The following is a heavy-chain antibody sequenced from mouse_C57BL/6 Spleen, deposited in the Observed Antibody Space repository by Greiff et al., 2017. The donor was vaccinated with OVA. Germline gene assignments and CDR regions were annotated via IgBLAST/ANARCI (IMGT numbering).Heavy chain of an antibody. CDR1: GYTFTSYW. J-gene: IGHJ4*01. V-gene: IGHV1-64*01. D-gene: IGHD1-1*01. CDR3: ARSITTVVGGVDY. Sequence: QVQLQQSGAELVKPGASVKLSCKASGYTFTSYWMHWVKQRPGQGLEWIGMIHPNSGSTNYNEKFKSKATLTVDKSSSTAYMQLSSLTSEDSAVYYCARSITTVVGGVDYWGQGTSVTVSS. CDR2: IHPNSGST.